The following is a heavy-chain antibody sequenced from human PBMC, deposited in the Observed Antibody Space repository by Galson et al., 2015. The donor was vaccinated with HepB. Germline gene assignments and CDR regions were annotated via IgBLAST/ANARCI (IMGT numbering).Heavy chain of an antibody. D-gene: IGHD3-3*01. CDR3: ARAVYYDFWNGFGP. J-gene: IGHJ5*02. CDR2: INLGGGT. V-gene: IGHV4-34*01. CDR1: YY. Sequence: YYWSWLRQPPGKGLEWIGEINLGGGTNYNPSLKSRVIISVDTSKNRFSLRLSSVTAADTAVYYCARAVYYDFWNGFGPWGQGTLVTVSS.